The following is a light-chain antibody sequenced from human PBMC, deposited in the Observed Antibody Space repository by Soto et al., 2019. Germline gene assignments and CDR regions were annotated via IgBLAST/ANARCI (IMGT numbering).Light chain of an antibody. CDR1: QSVSSTF. CDR3: QQYDSSLT. V-gene: IGKV3-20*01. CDR2: GAS. Sequence: EIVLTQSPGSLSLSPGERATLSCRASQSVSSTFFAWYQQKPGQAPRLLIYGASRRATGITDRFTGSGSGSDFTLSISRLEAEDFAVYYCQQYDSSLTFGLGTKVEIK. J-gene: IGKJ1*01.